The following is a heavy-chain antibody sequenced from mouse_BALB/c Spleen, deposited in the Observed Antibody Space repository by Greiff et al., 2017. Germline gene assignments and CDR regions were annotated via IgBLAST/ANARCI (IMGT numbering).Heavy chain of an antibody. CDR1: GYTFTKYN. D-gene: IGHD3-3*01. V-gene: IGHV1-62-2*01. Sequence: VQLQQSGAELVKPGASVKLSCKASGYTFTKYNIYWVKQRSGQGLEWIGWIYHGSGSIKFNENFKDKATLTADKSSSTVYMELSRLTCEESAVYFVERHSELDYYAMDYWGQGTSVTVSS. CDR2: IYHGSGSI. CDR3: ERHSELDYYAMDY. J-gene: IGHJ4*01.